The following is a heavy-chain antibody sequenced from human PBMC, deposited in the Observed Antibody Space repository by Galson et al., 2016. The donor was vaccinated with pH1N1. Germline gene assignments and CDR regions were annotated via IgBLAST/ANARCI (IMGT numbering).Heavy chain of an antibody. CDR3: ARLARGERLFYFDY. CDR1: GDSIGSGSYY. V-gene: IGHV4-61*09. Sequence: TLSLTCTVSGDSIGSGSYYWNWIRQPAGKGLEWIGYIYSSGNTNYNPSLKSRVTISVDTSRNQFSLKLSSVTAADTAVYYCARLARGERLFYFDYWGQGTLVTVSS. CDR2: IYSSGNT. D-gene: IGHD1-26*01. J-gene: IGHJ4*02.